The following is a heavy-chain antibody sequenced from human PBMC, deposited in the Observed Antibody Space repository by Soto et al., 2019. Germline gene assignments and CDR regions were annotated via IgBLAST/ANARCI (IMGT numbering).Heavy chain of an antibody. CDR2: IKSKTDGGTT. CDR1: GFSITNAW. CDR3: HTRGGRAGPSWPYYNNGLEV. D-gene: IGHD3-10*01. J-gene: IGHJ6*02. Sequence: EVPLVESGGDLVKPGGSLSLSCAASGFSITNAWMTWVRQPPGKGLEWVARIKSKTDGGTTDYVAPVKGRSTISRDASNSTLSLHVSGLRTEHTAVYYCHTRGGRAGPSWPYYNNGLEVWGRGTTVNVSS. V-gene: IGHV3-15*01.